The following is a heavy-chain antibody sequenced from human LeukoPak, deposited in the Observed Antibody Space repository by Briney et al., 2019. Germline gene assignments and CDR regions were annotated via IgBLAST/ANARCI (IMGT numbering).Heavy chain of an antibody. V-gene: IGHV4-39*01. D-gene: IGHD2-21*02. CDR2: LYHSGST. CDR3: ARHALATVTDPSFDY. J-gene: IGHJ4*02. CDR1: GGSISTPGYY. Sequence: SSETLSLTCTVSGGSISTPGYYWGWIRQPPGKGLEWIGSLYHSGSTYCKPSLKSRATISVDKSKNQCSLKLRSVTAADTAVYYCARHALATVTDPSFDYWGQGTLVTVSS.